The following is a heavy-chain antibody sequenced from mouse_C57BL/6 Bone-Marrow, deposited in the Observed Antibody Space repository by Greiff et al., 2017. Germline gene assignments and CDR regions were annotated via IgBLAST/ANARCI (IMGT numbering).Heavy chain of an antibody. D-gene: IGHD1-1*01. J-gene: IGHJ1*03. Sequence: QVQLQQSGPELVKPGASVKISCKASGYAFSSSWMNWVKQRPGKGLEWIGRIYPGDGDPNYNGKFKGKATLTADKSSSTAYMQLSSLTSEDSAVYCCARNSISYYGSRSPHWYVDVWGTGTTVTVSS. CDR3: ARNSISYYGSRSPHWYVDV. CDR2: IYPGDGDP. V-gene: IGHV1-82*01. CDR1: GYAFSSSW.